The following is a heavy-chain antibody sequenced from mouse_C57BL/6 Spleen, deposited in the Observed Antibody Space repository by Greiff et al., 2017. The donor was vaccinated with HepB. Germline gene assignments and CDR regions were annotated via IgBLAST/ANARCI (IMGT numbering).Heavy chain of an antibody. CDR2: IFPGSGST. CDR1: GYTFTDYY. V-gene: IGHV1-75*01. Sequence: VKLMESGPELVKPGASVKISCKASGYTFTDYYINWVKQRPGQGLEWIGWIFPGSGSTYYNEKFKGKATLTVDKSSSTAYMLLSSLTSEDSAVYFCARWGDYARFFDVWGTGTTVTVSS. J-gene: IGHJ1*03. D-gene: IGHD1-1*02. CDR3: ARWGDYARFFDV.